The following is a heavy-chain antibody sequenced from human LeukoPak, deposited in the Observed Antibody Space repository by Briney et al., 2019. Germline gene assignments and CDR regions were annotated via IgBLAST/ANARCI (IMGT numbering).Heavy chain of an antibody. D-gene: IGHD4-23*01. CDR2: IWYDGSNK. CDR1: GFTFSSYG. Sequence: GGSLRLSCAASGFTFSSYGMHWVRQAPGKGLEWVAVIWYDGSNKYYADSVKGRFTISRDNSKNTLYLQMNSLRAEDTAVYYCARVGLGNDAFDIWGQGTMVTVSS. J-gene: IGHJ3*02. CDR3: ARVGLGNDAFDI. V-gene: IGHV3-33*01.